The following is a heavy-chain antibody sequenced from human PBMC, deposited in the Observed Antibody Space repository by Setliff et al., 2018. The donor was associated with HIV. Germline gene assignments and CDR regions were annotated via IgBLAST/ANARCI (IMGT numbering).Heavy chain of an antibody. CDR2: ISDIGDST. J-gene: IGHJ4*02. CDR1: GFTFGTYA. CDR3: AKGSLPSGYSYGFFDY. Sequence: GGSLRLSCAASGFTFGTYAMSWVRQAPGNGLEWVSSISDIGDSTYYADSVKDRFTISRDNSKNMLYLQMNSLTPEDTAVYYCAKGSLPSGYSYGFFDYWGQGTLVTVSS. D-gene: IGHD5-18*01. V-gene: IGHV3-23*01.